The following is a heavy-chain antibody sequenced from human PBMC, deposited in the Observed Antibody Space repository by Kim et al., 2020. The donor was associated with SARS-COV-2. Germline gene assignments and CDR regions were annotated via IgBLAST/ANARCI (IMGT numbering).Heavy chain of an antibody. J-gene: IGHJ4*02. CDR1: GGSISSSSYY. CDR3: ARDRDRYNWNDVLGYFDY. Sequence: SETLSLTCTVSGGSISSSSYYWGWIRQPPGKGLEWIGSIYYSGSTYYNPSLKSRVTISVDTSKNQFSLKLSSVNAADTAVYYCARDRDRYNWNDVLGYFDYWGQGTLVTVSS. CDR2: IYYSGST. V-gene: IGHV4-39*07. D-gene: IGHD1-1*01.